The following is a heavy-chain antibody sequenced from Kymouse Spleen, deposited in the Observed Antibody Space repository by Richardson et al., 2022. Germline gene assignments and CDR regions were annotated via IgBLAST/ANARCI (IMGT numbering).Heavy chain of an antibody. J-gene: IGHJ6*02. CDR3: AKDITGTTQYYYGMDV. D-gene: IGHD1-7*01. V-gene: IGHV3-9*01. CDR2: ISWNSGSI. CDR1: GFTFDDYA. Sequence: EVQLVESGGGLVQPGRSLRLSCAASGFTFDDYAMHWVRQAPGKGLEWVSGISWNSGSIGYADSVKGRFTISRDNAKNSLYLQMNSLRAEDTALYYCAKDITGTTQYYYGMDVWGQGTTVTVSS.